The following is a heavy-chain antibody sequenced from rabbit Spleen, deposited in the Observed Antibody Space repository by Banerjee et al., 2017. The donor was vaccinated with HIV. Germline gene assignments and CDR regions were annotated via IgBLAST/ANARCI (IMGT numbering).Heavy chain of an antibody. CDR2: IDSGSSGFT. D-gene: IGHD1-1*01. CDR3: ARDTSSSFSSYGMDL. CDR1: GVSFSDNSY. Sequence: QEQLEESGGDLVKPGASLTLTCIASGVSFSDNSYMCWVRQAPGKGLEWIACIDSGSSGFTYFASWANGRFTISKTSSTTVTLQMTSLTVADTATYFCARDTSSSFSSYGMDLWGQGTLVTVS. J-gene: IGHJ6*01. V-gene: IGHV1S45*01.